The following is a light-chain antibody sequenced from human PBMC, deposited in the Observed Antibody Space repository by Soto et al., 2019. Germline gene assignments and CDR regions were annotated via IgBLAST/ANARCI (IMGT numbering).Light chain of an antibody. J-gene: IGLJ3*02. CDR2: GNN. V-gene: IGLV1-40*01. CDR1: SSNIGAGYD. Sequence: QPVLTQPPSVSGAPGQRVTISCTGSSSNIGAGYDVHWYQQFPGRAPKLLISGNNNRPSGVPDRFSGSKSGTSASLAITGLQAEDEADYYCQSYDGSLSANWVFGGGTKLTVL. CDR3: QSYDGSLSANWV.